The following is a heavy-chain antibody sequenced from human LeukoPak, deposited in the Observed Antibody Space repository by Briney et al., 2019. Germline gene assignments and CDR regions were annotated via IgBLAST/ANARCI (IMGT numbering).Heavy chain of an antibody. CDR2: ISGRDDST. CDR1: GFTVTNYA. V-gene: IGHV3-23*01. CDR3: AKWGDYDILTGYYDLDY. J-gene: IGHJ4*02. Sequence: GASLRLSCAASGFTVTNYAIYWVRQSPGKGLEWVSAISGRDDSTYYADSVKGRFTISSDTSKNTLSLQMNSLRAEDTAVYYCAKWGDYDILTGYYDLDYWGQGTLVTVSS. D-gene: IGHD3-9*01.